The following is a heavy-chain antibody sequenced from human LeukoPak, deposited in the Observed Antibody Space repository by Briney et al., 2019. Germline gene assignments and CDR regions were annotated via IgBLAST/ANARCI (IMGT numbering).Heavy chain of an antibody. CDR1: GYTFTSYY. Sequence: ASVKVSCKASGYTFTSYYMHWVRQAPGQGLEWMGIINPSGGSTSYAQKLQGRVTMTTDTSTSTAYMELRSLRSDDTAVYYCARDFWSGYDTGNNWFDPWGQGTLVTVSS. CDR3: ARDFWSGYDTGNNWFDP. J-gene: IGHJ5*02. CDR2: INPSGGST. D-gene: IGHD3-3*01. V-gene: IGHV1-46*01.